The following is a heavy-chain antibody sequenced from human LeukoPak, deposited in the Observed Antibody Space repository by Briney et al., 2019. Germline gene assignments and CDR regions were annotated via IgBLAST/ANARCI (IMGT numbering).Heavy chain of an antibody. CDR3: ARGFRVCSGGSCYSGIFDY. D-gene: IGHD2-15*01. Sequence: GRSLRLSCAASGFTFNSYAMHWVRQAPGKGREWVAVISYDGSNKYYADSVKGRFTISRDNSKNTLYLQMNSLRAEDTAVYYCARGFRVCSGGSCYSGIFDYWGQGTLVTVSS. J-gene: IGHJ4*02. CDR1: GFTFNSYA. V-gene: IGHV3-30*04. CDR2: ISYDGSNK.